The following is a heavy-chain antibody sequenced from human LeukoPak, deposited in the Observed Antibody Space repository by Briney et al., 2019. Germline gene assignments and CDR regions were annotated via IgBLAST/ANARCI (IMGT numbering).Heavy chain of an antibody. J-gene: IGHJ3*02. CDR2: IYYSGST. CDR1: GGSISSGGSY. D-gene: IGHD3-22*01. V-gene: IGHV4-31*03. CDR3: ARDGSSGPDAFDI. Sequence: PSQTLSLTCTVSGGSISSGGSYWSWIRQHPGKGLEWIGYIYYSGSTYYNPSLKSRVTISVDTSKNQFSLKLSSVTAADTAVYYCARDGSSGPDAFDIWGQGTMVTVSS.